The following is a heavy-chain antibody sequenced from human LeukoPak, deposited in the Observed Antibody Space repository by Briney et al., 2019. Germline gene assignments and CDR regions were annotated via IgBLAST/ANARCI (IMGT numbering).Heavy chain of an antibody. Sequence: PGGSLRLSCAASGFTFSSYAMSWVRQAPGKGLEWVSAISGSGGNTYYADSVKGRFTISRDNSKNTLYLQMNSLRAEDTAVYYCAKDGVTIFGVVTYYYYGMDVWGQGTTITVS. J-gene: IGHJ6*02. D-gene: IGHD3-3*01. V-gene: IGHV3-23*01. CDR3: AKDGVTIFGVVTYYYYGMDV. CDR1: GFTFSSYA. CDR2: ISGSGGNT.